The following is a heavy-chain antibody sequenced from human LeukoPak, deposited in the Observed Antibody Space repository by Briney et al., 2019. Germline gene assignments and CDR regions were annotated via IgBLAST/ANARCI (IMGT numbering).Heavy chain of an antibody. J-gene: IGHJ1*01. Sequence: SETLSLTCSVSGDSVSRSDSYWDWIRQPPGKGLEWIGTIYYSGRTYYSPSLKSRVTMSVDPSNNQFSLNLRSVTAADTALYYCARRRYYDGSGYLEWGQGTLLSVSP. CDR3: ARRRYYDGSGYLE. CDR2: IYYSGRT. CDR1: GDSVSRSDSY. V-gene: IGHV4-39*01. D-gene: IGHD3-22*01.